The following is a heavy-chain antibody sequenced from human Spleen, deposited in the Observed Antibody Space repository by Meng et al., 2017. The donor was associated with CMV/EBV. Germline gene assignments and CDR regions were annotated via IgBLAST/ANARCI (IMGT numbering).Heavy chain of an antibody. V-gene: IGHV1-69*05. CDR1: GGTFSNYT. J-gene: IGHJ1*01. D-gene: IGHD2-15*01. CDR3: ARDREYCSGDSCHSQYFQH. CDR2: IIPMFGTP. Sequence: SVKVSCKASGGTFSNYTISWVRQAPGQGLEWMGGIIPMFGTPNFAQKFQGRVTIITDESTSTAYMELSSLRSEDTAMYYCARDREYCSGDSCHSQYFQHWGQGTRVTVSS.